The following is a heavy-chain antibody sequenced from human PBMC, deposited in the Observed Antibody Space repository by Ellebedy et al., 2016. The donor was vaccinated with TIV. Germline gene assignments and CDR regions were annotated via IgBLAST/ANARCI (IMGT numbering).Heavy chain of an antibody. D-gene: IGHD2-8*01. V-gene: IGHV4-39*01. Sequence: MPSETLSLTCTVSGGSISSSSYFWVWIRQPPGKGLEWIGNINNSGSTYYCPTLKSRVTISVNTSKNQFSLNLNSVTAADTALYYCARHNGEFGAVDYWGQGTLVTVSS. J-gene: IGHJ4*02. CDR2: INNSGST. CDR3: ARHNGEFGAVDY. CDR1: GGSISSSSYF.